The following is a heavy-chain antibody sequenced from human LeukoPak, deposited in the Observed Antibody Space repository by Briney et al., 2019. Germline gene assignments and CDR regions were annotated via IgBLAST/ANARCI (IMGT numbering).Heavy chain of an antibody. D-gene: IGHD3-10*01. V-gene: IGHV4-4*07. CDR2: IYARGNT. CDR1: GGSISNYY. CDR3: ARDRYYYGSGAFDP. Sequence: SETLSLTCTVSGGSISNYYWSWIRQPAGKGLEWIGLIYARGNTNYNPSLKSRVTISVDTSKNQFSLKLSSVTAADTAVYYCARDRYYYGSGAFDPWGQGTLVTVSS. J-gene: IGHJ5*02.